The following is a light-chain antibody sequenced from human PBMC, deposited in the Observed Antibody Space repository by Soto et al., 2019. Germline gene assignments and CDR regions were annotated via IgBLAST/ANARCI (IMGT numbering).Light chain of an antibody. CDR3: RSNAVNNFHYV. CDR2: EVS. J-gene: IGLJ1*01. CDR1: STDVGGYNY. Sequence: QSALTQPPSASGSAGQSVTISCTGTSTDVGGYNYVSWYQQHPGKAPKLMIYEVSKRASGVPDRFSGYKSGNTASLTVSGLQAEDEADYYCRSNAVNNFHYVFGTGTKVTVL. V-gene: IGLV2-8*01.